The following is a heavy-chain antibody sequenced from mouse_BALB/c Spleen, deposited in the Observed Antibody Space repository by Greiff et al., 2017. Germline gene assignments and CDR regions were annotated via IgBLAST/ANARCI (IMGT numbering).Heavy chain of an antibody. D-gene: IGHD2-14*01. V-gene: IGHV5-9-4*01. CDR3: ARGAYYRIPFAY. CDR2: ISSGGSYT. J-gene: IGHJ3*01. Sequence: EVKLMESGGGLVKPGGSLKLSCAASGFTFSSYAMSWVRQSPEKRLEWVAEISSGGSYTYYPDTVTGRFTISRDNAKNTLYLEMSSLRSEDTAMYYCARGAYYRIPFAYWGQGTLVTVSA. CDR1: GFTFSSYA.